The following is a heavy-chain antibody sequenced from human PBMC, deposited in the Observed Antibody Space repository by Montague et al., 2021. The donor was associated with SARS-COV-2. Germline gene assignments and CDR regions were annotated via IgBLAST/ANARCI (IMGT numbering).Heavy chain of an antibody. Sequence: LRLSCAASGFTFSSYGMNWVRQAPGKGLEWVSAISTTGANTYYAGPVKGRFTISRDNSKNTLYLQLNSLRDEDTAVYYCAKEGVVVGADGFDYWGQGTMVIASS. CDR3: AKEGVVVGADGFDY. CDR2: ISTTGANT. V-gene: IGHV3-23*01. J-gene: IGHJ3*01. D-gene: IGHD3-22*01. CDR1: GFTFSSYG.